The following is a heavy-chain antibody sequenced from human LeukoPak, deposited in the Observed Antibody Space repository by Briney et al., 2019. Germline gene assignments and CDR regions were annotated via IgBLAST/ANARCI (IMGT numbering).Heavy chain of an antibody. CDR3: ARQTTVISFDY. Sequence: SETLSLTCTVSGGSISSGDYYWTWIRQPPGKGLEWMGYIFYSGSMYYNPSLKSRLTISVDTSKNQFSLKLRSVTAADAAVYYCARQTTVISFDYWGQGALVTVSS. D-gene: IGHD4-17*01. CDR2: IFYSGSM. V-gene: IGHV4-30-4*01. CDR1: GGSISSGDYY. J-gene: IGHJ4*02.